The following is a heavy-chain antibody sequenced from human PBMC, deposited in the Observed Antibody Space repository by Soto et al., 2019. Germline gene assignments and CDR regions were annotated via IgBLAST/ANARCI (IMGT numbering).Heavy chain of an antibody. V-gene: IGHV4-38-2*02. J-gene: IGHJ4*02. CDR3: VRGKVNFDF. CDR2: IYQSGNT. CDR1: NYSISSGYH. Sequence: SETLSLTCIVSNYSISSGYHWGWIRQPPGKGLEGIGTIYQSGNTYQNPPLKSRVILSIDTSKNQFSLNLRNVTAADTAVYYCVRGKVNFDFWGKGILVTVSS.